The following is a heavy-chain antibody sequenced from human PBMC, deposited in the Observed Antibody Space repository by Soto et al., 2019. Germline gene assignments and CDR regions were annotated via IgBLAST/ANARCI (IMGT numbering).Heavy chain of an antibody. D-gene: IGHD4-17*01. J-gene: IGHJ4*02. CDR1: GYTFTSYD. V-gene: IGHV1-8*01. CDR2: MNPNSGNT. CDR3: AKTLYGDNVDY. Sequence: QVQLVQSGAEVKKPGASVKVSCKASGYTFTSYDINWVRQATGQGLESMGWMNPNSGNTGYAQKCQGRVTMTSTTHISTAYMELSSLRSEDTAVYHCAKTLYGDNVDYWGQGTLVTVSS.